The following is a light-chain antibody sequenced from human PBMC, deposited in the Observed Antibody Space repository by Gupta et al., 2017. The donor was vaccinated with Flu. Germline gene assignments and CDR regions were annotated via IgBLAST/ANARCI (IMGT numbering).Light chain of an antibody. V-gene: IGLV3-21*02. CDR3: QVWDTNNDHWV. CDR1: KIGRET. CDR2: DDR. J-gene: IGLJ3*02. Sequence: GQTARITCWGNKIGRETVHWYQQKPVQAPVLVVCDDRDRPSGIPERFSGSNSGNTATLTISRVEAGDEADYYCQVWDTNNDHWVFGGGTMLTVL.